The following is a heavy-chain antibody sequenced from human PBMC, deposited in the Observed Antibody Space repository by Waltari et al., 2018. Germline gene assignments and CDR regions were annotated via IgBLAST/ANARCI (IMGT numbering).Heavy chain of an antibody. D-gene: IGHD3-22*01. CDR2: LRNTGGT. CDR1: GDFPCDYH. Sequence: VQLQESGPGLVKPSETLSLTCTVSGDFPCDYHWTWIRQAPGKGLEWIAYLRNTGGTKCTPSLESRVTVTAVTSKKQFSLRLTSVTAADTAVYYCARLPRKYYDSLGWGFFDQWGQGILVTVSS. CDR3: ARLPRKYYDSLGWGFFDQ. V-gene: IGHV4-59*08. J-gene: IGHJ4*02.